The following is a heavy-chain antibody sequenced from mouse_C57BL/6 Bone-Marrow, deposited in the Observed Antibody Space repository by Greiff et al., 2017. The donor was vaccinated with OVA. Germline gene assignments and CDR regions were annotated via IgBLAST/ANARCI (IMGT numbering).Heavy chain of an antibody. CDR1: GYTFTSYT. J-gene: IGHJ2*01. CDR3: ARAEDGGFDY. V-gene: IGHV1-4*01. Sequence: VQLVESGAELARPGASVKMSCKASGYTFTSYTMHWVKQRPGQGLEWIGYINPSSGYTKYNQKFKDKATLTADKSSSTAYMQLSSLTSEDSAVEYCARAEDGGFDYWGQGTTLTVSS. CDR2: INPSSGYT.